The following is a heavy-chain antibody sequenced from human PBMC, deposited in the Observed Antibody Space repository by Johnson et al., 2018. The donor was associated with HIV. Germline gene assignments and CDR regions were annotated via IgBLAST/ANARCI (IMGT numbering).Heavy chain of an antibody. CDR2: ISSGGDTI. CDR3: ARPYILLQLVSAFDI. D-gene: IGHD6-6*01. Sequence: VQLVESGGGVVQPGRSLRLSCAASGFTFSSYGMSWIRQGLGKGLEWVSYISSGGDTIYYADSVKGRFTISRDNANNSLYLQMNSLRDEDTAVYCCARPYILLQLVSAFDIWGQGTMVTVSS. J-gene: IGHJ3*02. V-gene: IGHV3-48*02. CDR1: GFTFSSYG.